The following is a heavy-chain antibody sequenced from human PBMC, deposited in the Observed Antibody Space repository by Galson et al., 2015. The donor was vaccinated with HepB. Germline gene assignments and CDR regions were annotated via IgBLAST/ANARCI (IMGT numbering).Heavy chain of an antibody. J-gene: IGHJ4*02. Sequence: SLRLSCAASGFTFSYYAMSWVRQAPGKGLEWISAITPSGDNTYSADSLKGRFTISRDNSQNTVVLQMDSLRADDTAIYFCAKVFPEKTDGWYRQALYYFDSWGQGTRVTVSS. CDR2: ITPSGDNT. V-gene: IGHV3-23*01. CDR1: GFTFSYYA. D-gene: IGHD6-19*01. CDR3: AKVFPEKTDGWYRQALYYFDS.